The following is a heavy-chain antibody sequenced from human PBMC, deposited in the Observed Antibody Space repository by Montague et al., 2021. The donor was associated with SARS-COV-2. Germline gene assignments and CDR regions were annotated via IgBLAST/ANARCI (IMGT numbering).Heavy chain of an antibody. CDR1: SGSLSGYY. J-gene: IGHJ4*02. Sequence: SETLSLTCAVYSGSLSGYYWSWIRQAPGKGLEWIGEINYSRDTYYNPSPTIRVTISMDTSESQFPVKMTLVPAAATAVYYCARLESSWWFFDYWGQGTLVTVSS. CDR3: ARLESSWWFFDY. D-gene: IGHD2-8*02. V-gene: IGHV4-34*01. CDR2: INYSRDT.